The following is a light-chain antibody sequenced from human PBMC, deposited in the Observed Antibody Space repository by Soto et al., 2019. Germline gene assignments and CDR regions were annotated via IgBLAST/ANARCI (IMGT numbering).Light chain of an antibody. CDR3: QKYDSAPYP. Sequence: DIQMTQSPSSLSASVGDRVTITCRASQGINTFLAWYQQKAGKVPNLLIYGASNLQSGVPSRFSGSGSGTDFTLTISSLQPEDVATYYCQKYDSAPYPFGQGTKLEIK. V-gene: IGKV1-27*01. J-gene: IGKJ2*01. CDR1: QGINTF. CDR2: GAS.